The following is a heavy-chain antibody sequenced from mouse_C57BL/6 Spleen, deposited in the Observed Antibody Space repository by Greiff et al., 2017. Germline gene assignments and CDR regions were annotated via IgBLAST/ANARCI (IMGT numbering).Heavy chain of an antibody. V-gene: IGHV1-55*01. CDR1: GYTFTSYW. D-gene: IGHD1-1*01. Sequence: QVQLKESGAELVKPGASVKMSCKASGYTFTSYWITWVKQRPGQGLEWIGDIYPGSGSTNYNEKFKSKATLTVDTSSSTAYMQLSSLTSEDSAVYYGARHGSSYVGYFDYWGQGTTLTVSS. CDR3: ARHGSSYVGYFDY. CDR2: IYPGSGST. J-gene: IGHJ2*01.